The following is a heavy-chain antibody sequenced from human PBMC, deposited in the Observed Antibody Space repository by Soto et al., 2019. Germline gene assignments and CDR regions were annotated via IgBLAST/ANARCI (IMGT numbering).Heavy chain of an antibody. J-gene: IGHJ4*02. Sequence: QEQLVQSGAEVKKPGSSVKVSCKDSGGLFSSFAISWVRQAPGQGLEWMGGIIPVFGTTNYAQKFQGRVTITSDESTNTAYMGLSSLTSSDTAMYSGARGGGPSVWFHEFWCQGTQVTGSS. V-gene: IGHV1-69*01. D-gene: IGHD3-10*01. CDR2: IIPVFGTT. CDR1: GGLFSSFA. CDR3: ARGGGPSVWFHEF.